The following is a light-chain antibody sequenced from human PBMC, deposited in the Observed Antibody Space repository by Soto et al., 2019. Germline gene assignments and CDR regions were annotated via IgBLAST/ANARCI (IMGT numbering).Light chain of an antibody. V-gene: IGLV2-8*01. CDR3: SSYAGSNNLGV. Sequence: QSALTQPPSASGSPGQSVTISCTGTSSDVGDYNYVSWYQQHPGKAPKLMIYKVTKRPSGVPDRFSGSKSGNTASLTVSGLQAEDEANYYCSSYAGSNNLGVFGGGTKLTVL. J-gene: IGLJ2*01. CDR1: SSDVGDYNY. CDR2: KVT.